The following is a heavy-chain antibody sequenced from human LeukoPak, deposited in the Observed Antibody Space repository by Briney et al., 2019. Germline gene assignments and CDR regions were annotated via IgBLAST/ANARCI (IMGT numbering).Heavy chain of an antibody. CDR3: ARYYGSGRDGDY. D-gene: IGHD3-10*01. V-gene: IGHV4-34*12. CDR1: GGSFSGYH. J-gene: IGHJ4*02. Sequence: SETLSLTCAVYGGSFSGYHWSWIRQPPGKGLEWIGSIFYDGSPDYNPSLKSRVTISVDTSKNQFSLKVNSVTAADTAVYFCARYYGSGRDGDYWGQGTLVTVSS. CDR2: IFYDGSP.